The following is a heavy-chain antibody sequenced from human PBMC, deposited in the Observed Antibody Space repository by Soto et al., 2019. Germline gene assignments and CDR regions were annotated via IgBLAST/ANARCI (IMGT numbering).Heavy chain of an antibody. CDR3: AKDLDDYSSAIDF. J-gene: IGHJ4*02. V-gene: IGHV3-23*01. D-gene: IGHD4-4*01. Sequence: EVQLLESGGGLVQPGGSLRLSCVGSGFSFRKYAMNWVRQAPGKGLEWVSGISGSGGSGRGFYADPVKGRFTISRHNSKNTLYLEMNSLRAEDTAVYYCAKDLDDYSSAIDFWGQGTLVTVSS. CDR1: GFSFRKYA. CDR2: ISGSGGSGRG.